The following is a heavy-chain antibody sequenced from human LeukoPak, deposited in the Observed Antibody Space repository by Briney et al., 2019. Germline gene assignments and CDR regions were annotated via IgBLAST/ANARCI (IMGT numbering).Heavy chain of an antibody. D-gene: IGHD3-22*01. J-gene: IGHJ4*02. CDR3: ARGDDSGYYDYFDY. CDR2: IYTGGNT. Sequence: VGSLRLSCAASGFTVDSNYLSWVRQAPGKGLEWVSTIYTGGNTYYAASVKGRFTISRDFSKNTVFLHMNSLRAEDTAMYYCARGDDSGYYDYFDYWGQGALVTVSS. V-gene: IGHV3-53*01. CDR1: GFTVDSNY.